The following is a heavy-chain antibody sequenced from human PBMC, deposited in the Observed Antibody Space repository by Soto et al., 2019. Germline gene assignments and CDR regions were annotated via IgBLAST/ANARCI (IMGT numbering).Heavy chain of an antibody. V-gene: IGHV1-18*01. Sequence: GASVKVSCKASGYTFTSYGTSCARQAPGQGLEWMGWISAYNGNTNYAQKLQGRVTMTTDTSTSTAYMELRSLRSDDTAVYSCASVIISGWYEEYWGQGTLVT. D-gene: IGHD6-19*01. CDR1: GYTFTSYG. J-gene: IGHJ4*02. CDR2: ISAYNGNT. CDR3: ASVIISGWYEEY.